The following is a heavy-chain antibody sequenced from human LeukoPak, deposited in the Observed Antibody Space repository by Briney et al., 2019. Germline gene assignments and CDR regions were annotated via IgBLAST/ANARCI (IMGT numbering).Heavy chain of an antibody. J-gene: IGHJ5*02. CDR3: AKGGPNEWLHP. CDR1: GFTFNNYG. CDR2: TSSSGGTT. Sequence: GGSLRLSCAASGFTFNNYGMNWVRQAPGKGLEWVSGTSSSGGTTYYADSVKGRFTISRDNSKNTLYLLMNSLRAEDTAVYYCAKGGPNEWLHPWGQGTLVTVSS. D-gene: IGHD1-1*01. V-gene: IGHV3-23*01.